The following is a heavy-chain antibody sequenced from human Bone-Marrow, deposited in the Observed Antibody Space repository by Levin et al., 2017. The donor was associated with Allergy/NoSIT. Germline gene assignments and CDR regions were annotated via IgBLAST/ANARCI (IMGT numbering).Heavy chain of an antibody. CDR3: ARDIPGGWYFDL. V-gene: IGHV4-4*07. CDR1: GGSMTNYY. CDR2: VSPTGLT. D-gene: IGHD1-1*01. Sequence: SETLSLTCTVSGGSMTNYYWSCIRQSAGKGLEFIGRVSPTGLTNYNPSLKSRVTMSLDTSKSQFSLRRTSVTAAETAMYYCARDIPGGWYFDLWGRGTLVTVSS. J-gene: IGHJ2*01.